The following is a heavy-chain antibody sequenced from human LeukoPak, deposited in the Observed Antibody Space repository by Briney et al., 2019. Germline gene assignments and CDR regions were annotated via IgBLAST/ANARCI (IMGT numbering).Heavy chain of an antibody. CDR3: GKDLSRNTADR. Sequence: PGGSLRLSCVGSGFTYTNYWMHWVGQAPGKGPVWVSRINPDGTTTDYADSVKGRFTISRDNAKNLLYLQMNGLRADDTAVYYRGKDLSRNTADRWGQRTLVTVSS. V-gene: IGHV3-74*01. D-gene: IGHD1/OR15-1a*01. J-gene: IGHJ5*02. CDR1: GFTYTNYW. CDR2: INPDGTTT.